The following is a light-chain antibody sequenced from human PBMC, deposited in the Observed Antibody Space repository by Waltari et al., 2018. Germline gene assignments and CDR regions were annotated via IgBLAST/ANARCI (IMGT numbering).Light chain of an antibody. V-gene: IGKV1-5*03. J-gene: IGKJ1*01. Sequence: DIQMTQSPSTLSASVGDRVTITCRASERISRWLAWYQQKPGMAPKLLIYQASSLEDGVPSRFSGSGFETEFRLSISSLQPEDFTTYYCQQYNTYPWTFGQGTKVEIK. CDR3: QQYNTYPWT. CDR1: ERISRW. CDR2: QAS.